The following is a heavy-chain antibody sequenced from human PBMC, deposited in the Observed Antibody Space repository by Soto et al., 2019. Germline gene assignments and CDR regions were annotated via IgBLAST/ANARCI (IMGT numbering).Heavy chain of an antibody. V-gene: IGHV4-30-4*01. CDR1: GGSISSGDYY. D-gene: IGHD6-19*01. CDR2: IYYSGTT. CDR3: ASQASGWYPDY. Sequence: PSETLSLTCTVSGGSISSGDYYWSWIRQPPGKGLEWIGYIYYSGTTYYNPSLKSRVTISVDPSKSQFSLRLTSVTATDTAVYYCASQASGWYPDYWGQGTLVTVS. J-gene: IGHJ4*02.